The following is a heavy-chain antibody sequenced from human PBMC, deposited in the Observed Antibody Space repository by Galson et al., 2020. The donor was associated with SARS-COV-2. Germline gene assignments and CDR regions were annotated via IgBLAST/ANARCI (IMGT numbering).Heavy chain of an antibody. CDR3: ARDSSIVVVVAAESDDFDI. CDR1: GYTFTSYG. J-gene: IGHJ3*02. Sequence: ASVTVSCKASGYTFTSYGISWVRQAPGQGLEWMGWISAYNGNTNYAQKLQGRVTMTTDTSTSTAYMELRSLRSDDTAGYYCARDSSIVVVVAAESDDFDIGGQGTMVTVSS. V-gene: IGHV1-18*01. CDR2: ISAYNGNT. D-gene: IGHD2-15*01.